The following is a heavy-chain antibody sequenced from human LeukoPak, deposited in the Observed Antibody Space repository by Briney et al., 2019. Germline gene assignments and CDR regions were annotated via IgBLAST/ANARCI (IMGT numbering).Heavy chain of an antibody. V-gene: IGHV4-61*02. J-gene: IGHJ4*02. D-gene: IGHD4-11*01. Sequence: SETLSLTCTVSGGSISSGSYYWSWIRQPAGKGLEWIGRIYTSGSTNYNPSLKSRVTISVDTSKNQFSLKLSSVTAADTAVYYCARSSYEMTTVTTGFDYWGQGTLVTVSS. CDR1: GGSISSGSYY. CDR2: IYTSGST. CDR3: ARSSYEMTTVTTGFDY.